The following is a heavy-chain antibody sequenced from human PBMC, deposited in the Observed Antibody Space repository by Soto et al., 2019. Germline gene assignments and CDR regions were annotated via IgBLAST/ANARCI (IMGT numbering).Heavy chain of an antibody. CDR2: ISYDGSNK. CDR3: AKELRYYDSSGYS. D-gene: IGHD3-22*01. V-gene: IGHV3-30*18. CDR1: GFTFSSYG. J-gene: IGHJ5*02. Sequence: QVQLVESGGGVVQPGRSLRLSCAASGFTFSSYGMHWVRQAPGKGLEWVAVISYDGSNKYYADSVKGRFTISRDNSKNTLYLQMNSLRAEDTAVYYCAKELRYYDSSGYSWGREPWSPSPQ.